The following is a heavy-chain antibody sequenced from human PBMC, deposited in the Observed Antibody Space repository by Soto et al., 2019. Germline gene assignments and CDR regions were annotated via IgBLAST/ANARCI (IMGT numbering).Heavy chain of an antibody. V-gene: IGHV5-51*01. CDR1: GYKVSTWHNFTSYW. Sequence: PGESLKISCMGSGYKVSTWHNFTSYWIAWVRQMPGEGLEWMGIIYPGDSDTRYSPSFQGQVTISADKSINSVYLQWSSLKASDTATFYCGSLGFIYVFLGGYYNAHHYYGIDVGGKGTTVTVSS. CDR2: IYPGDSDT. D-gene: IGHD3-3*01. CDR3: GSLGFIYVFLGGYYNAHHYYGIDV. J-gene: IGHJ6*04.